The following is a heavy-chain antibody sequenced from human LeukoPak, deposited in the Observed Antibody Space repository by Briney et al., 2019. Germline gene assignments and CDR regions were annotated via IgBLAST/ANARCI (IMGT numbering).Heavy chain of an antibody. CDR1: GGSISSYY. V-gene: IGHV4-59*08. D-gene: IGHD2-21*02. CDR3: ARHQEGGDALFSWYFDL. J-gene: IGHJ2*01. Sequence: SETLSLTCTVSGGSISSYYWSWIRQPPGKGLEWIGYIYYSGSTNYNPSLKSRVTISVDTSKNQFSLKLSSVTAADTAVYYCARHQEGGDALFSWYFDLWGRGTLVTVSS. CDR2: IYYSGST.